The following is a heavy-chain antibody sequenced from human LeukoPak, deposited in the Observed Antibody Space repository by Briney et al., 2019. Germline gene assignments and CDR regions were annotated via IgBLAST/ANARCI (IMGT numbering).Heavy chain of an antibody. D-gene: IGHD3-10*01. CDR2: VTANSENI. CDR3: ANLQKGNYKANF. V-gene: IGHV3-23*01. J-gene: IGHJ4*02. Sequence: GGSLRLSCVGSGFAFSSYHLSWVRQIPGKGLEWLSVVTANSENIYYADSVKGRFTISRDNSKDTLYLQMNGLRAEDSALYYCANLQKGNYKANFWGQGTLVTVSS. CDR1: GFAFSSYH.